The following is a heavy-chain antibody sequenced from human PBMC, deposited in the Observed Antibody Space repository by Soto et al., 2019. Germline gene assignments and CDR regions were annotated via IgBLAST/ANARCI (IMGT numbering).Heavy chain of an antibody. D-gene: IGHD3-3*01. CDR3: ARLGRTGTIFGVVNHWFDP. J-gene: IGHJ5*02. Sequence: GVSLKISCEGSGYSFTSYWSGSVRQMPEKGLEWMGIIYPRDSDTRYSPSFQGQVTISAAKSISTAYLQWSSLKASDTAVYYCARLGRTGTIFGVVNHWFDPWGQGNLVTVSS. CDR2: IYPRDSDT. V-gene: IGHV5-51*01. CDR1: GYSFTSYW.